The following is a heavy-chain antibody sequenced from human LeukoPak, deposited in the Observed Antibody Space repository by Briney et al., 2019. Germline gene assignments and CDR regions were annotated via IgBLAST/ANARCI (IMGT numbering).Heavy chain of an antibody. Sequence: GSLRLSCAASGFTFSSYSMNWVRQAPGKGLEWIGRIYTSGSTNYNPSLKSRVTMSVDTSKNQFSLKLSSVTAADTAVYYCARGSSGWYVAYWGQGTLVTVSS. V-gene: IGHV4-4*07. J-gene: IGHJ4*02. CDR1: GFTFSSYS. CDR2: IYTSGST. D-gene: IGHD6-19*01. CDR3: ARGSSGWYVAY.